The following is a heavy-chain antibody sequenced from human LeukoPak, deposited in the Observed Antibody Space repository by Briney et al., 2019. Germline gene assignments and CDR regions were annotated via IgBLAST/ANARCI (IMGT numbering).Heavy chain of an antibody. J-gene: IGHJ4*02. CDR2: IRYDGSNK. Sequence: GGSLRLSCAASGFTFSTYGMHWVRQAPGKGQEWVAFIRYDGSNKYYADSVKGRFTISRDNSKNTLYLQMNSLRAEDTAVYYCAKLAYSSSSSVDYWGQGTLVTVSS. CDR3: AKLAYSSSSSVDY. V-gene: IGHV3-30*02. CDR1: GFTFSTYG. D-gene: IGHD6-6*01.